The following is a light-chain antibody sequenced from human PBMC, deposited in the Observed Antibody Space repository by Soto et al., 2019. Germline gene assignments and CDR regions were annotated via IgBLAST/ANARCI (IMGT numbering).Light chain of an antibody. CDR1: QSLLHSNGFNY. CDR2: LGS. V-gene: IGKV2-28*01. CDR3: LQALQTPLT. J-gene: IGKJ4*01. Sequence: DIVMTQSPLSLPVTPGEPASISCRSSQSLLHSNGFNYLDWYLQRPGQSPQLLIYLGSNRASGVPDRVSGSGSGTDFTLQISTVEAEDVGDYYCLQALQTPLTFGGGTKVEIK.